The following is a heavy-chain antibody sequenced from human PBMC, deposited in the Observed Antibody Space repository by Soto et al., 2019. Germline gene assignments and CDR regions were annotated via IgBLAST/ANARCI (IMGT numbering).Heavy chain of an antibody. J-gene: IGHJ5*02. D-gene: IGHD2-2*01. CDR1: GFTFSSYW. V-gene: IGHV3-74*01. Sequence: GGSLRLSCAASGFTFSSYWMHWVRQAPGKGLVWVSRINSDGSSTSYADSVKGRFTISRDNAKNTLYLQMNSLRAEDTAVYYCARAGAYCSSTSCYVDGLEDWFGPWGQGTLVTVSS. CDR3: ARAGAYCSSTSCYVDGLEDWFGP. CDR2: INSDGSST.